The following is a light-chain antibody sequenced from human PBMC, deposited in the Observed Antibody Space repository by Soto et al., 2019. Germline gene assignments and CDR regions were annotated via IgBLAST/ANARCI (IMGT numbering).Light chain of an antibody. Sequence: QSALTQPASVSGSPGQSITISCTGTSSDVGGYNYVSWYQQHPGKAPKLMIYDVSNRPSGVSNRSSGSKSGNTASLTISGLQAEDEADYYCSSYTSSSTPYVFGPGTKLTVL. CDR1: SSDVGGYNY. CDR3: SSYTSSSTPYV. V-gene: IGLV2-14*01. J-gene: IGLJ1*01. CDR2: DVS.